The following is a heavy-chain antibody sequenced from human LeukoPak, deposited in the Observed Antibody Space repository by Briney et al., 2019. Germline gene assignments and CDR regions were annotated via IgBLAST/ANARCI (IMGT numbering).Heavy chain of an antibody. CDR3: ARAISSGWFKNAFDI. J-gene: IGHJ3*02. CDR2: IYTSGST. Sequence: SENLSLTCTVSGDSISTYYWGWIRQPAGKRLEWIGRIYTSGSTNYNPSLESRVTMSVDTSKNQFSLNLSSVTAADTAVYYCARAISSGWFKNAFDIWGQGTMVTVSS. V-gene: IGHV4-4*07. D-gene: IGHD6-19*01. CDR1: GDSISTYY.